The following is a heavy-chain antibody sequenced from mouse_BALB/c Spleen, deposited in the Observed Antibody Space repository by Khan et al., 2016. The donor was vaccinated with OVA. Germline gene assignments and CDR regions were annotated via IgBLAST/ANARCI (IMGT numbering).Heavy chain of an antibody. V-gene: IGHV1-87*01. D-gene: IGHD1-1*01. Sequence: QVQLQQPGTELARPGASVKLSCKASGYTFTSYWMQWVKQRPGQGLEWIGAIYPGDGNTRYTQKFKGKATLTAETSYSTAYMQLSSLASEDSAVYFRVRGGITKGYFDYWGQGTTLTVSA. J-gene: IGHJ2*01. CDR1: GYTFTSYW. CDR2: IYPGDGNT. CDR3: VRGGITKGYFDY.